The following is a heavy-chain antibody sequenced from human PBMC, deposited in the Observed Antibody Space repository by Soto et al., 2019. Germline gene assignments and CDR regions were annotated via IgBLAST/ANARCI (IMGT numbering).Heavy chain of an antibody. J-gene: IGHJ4*02. Sequence: PSATLSLTCTVSGCSISSSSYHWGWIRQPPGRGLEWIGTIYYSASTYYNPSIKSRVSISVDTSKKQVSVRLTSVTAADTAVYYCARRGGWTISLPVYFDYWGQGALVTVSS. CDR1: GCSISSSSYH. CDR2: IYYSAST. CDR3: ARRGGWTISLPVYFDY. V-gene: IGHV4-39*07. D-gene: IGHD3-3*01.